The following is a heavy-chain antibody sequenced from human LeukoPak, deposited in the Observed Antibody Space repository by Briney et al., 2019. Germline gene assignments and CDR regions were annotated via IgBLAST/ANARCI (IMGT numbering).Heavy chain of an antibody. Sequence: ASVKVSCKASGYTFISYGISWVRQAPGQGLEWMGWINPNSGGTNYAQKFQGRVTMTRDTSISTAYMELSRLRSDDTAVYYCARETFNCSSTSCYGRRFDYWGQGTLVTVSS. CDR1: GYTFISYG. D-gene: IGHD2-2*01. CDR2: INPNSGGT. V-gene: IGHV1-2*02. J-gene: IGHJ4*02. CDR3: ARETFNCSSTSCYGRRFDY.